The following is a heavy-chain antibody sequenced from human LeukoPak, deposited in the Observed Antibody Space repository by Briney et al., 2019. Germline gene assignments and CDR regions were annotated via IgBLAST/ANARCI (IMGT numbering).Heavy chain of an antibody. V-gene: IGHV3-9*01. CDR3: VRQSGRPLYYFYYMDV. CDR2: VNRNGIST. Sequence: PGRSLRLSCVVSGFTFENYAMHWVRQAPGKGLEWVSGVNRNGISTGYADSVKGRFTISRDNGKNSLYLQMNGLKTEDTALYYCVRQSGRPLYYFYYMDVWGTGTTVTVSS. D-gene: IGHD5-12*01. J-gene: IGHJ6*03. CDR1: GFTFENYA.